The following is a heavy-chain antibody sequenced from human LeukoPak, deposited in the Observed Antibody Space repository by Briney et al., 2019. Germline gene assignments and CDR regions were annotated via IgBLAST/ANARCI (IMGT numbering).Heavy chain of an antibody. CDR2: INHSGST. D-gene: IGHD2-2*01. V-gene: IGHV4-34*01. CDR1: GGSFSGYY. CDR3: ARGRTYCSSTSCYSNWFDP. Sequence: SETLSLTCAVYGGSFSGYYWSWIRQPPGKGLEWIGEINHSGSTNYNPSLKSRVTISVDTSKNQFSLKLSSGTAADTAVYYCARGRTYCSSTSCYSNWFDPWGQGTLVTVSS. J-gene: IGHJ5*02.